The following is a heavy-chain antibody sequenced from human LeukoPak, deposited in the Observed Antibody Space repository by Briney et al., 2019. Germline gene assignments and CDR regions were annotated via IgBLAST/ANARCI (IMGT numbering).Heavy chain of an antibody. D-gene: IGHD4-17*01. J-gene: IGHJ5*02. CDR3: ARIRYGDYDS. Sequence: SETLSLTCTVSGGSVSSGSYYWSWIRQPPGKGLEWIGYIYYSGSTNYNPSLKSRVTISVDASKNQFSLKLSSVTAADTAVYYCARIRYGDYDSWGQGTLVTVSS. CDR2: IYYSGST. CDR1: GGSVSSGSYY. V-gene: IGHV4-61*01.